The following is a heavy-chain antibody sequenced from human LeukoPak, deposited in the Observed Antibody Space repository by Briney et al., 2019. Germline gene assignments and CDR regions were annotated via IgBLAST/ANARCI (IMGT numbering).Heavy chain of an antibody. D-gene: IGHD4-11*01. Sequence: GGSLRLSCAASGLTFSSYGMHWVRQAPGKGLEWIAHIRYDGTNTYYTDSVKGRFTISRDNSKNTLYLQMSSLRPEDTALYYCARDPYSKYAAYYYYMDVWGKGTTVTVSS. J-gene: IGHJ6*03. CDR2: IRYDGTNT. CDR1: GLTFSSYG. CDR3: ARDPYSKYAAYYYYMDV. V-gene: IGHV3-30*02.